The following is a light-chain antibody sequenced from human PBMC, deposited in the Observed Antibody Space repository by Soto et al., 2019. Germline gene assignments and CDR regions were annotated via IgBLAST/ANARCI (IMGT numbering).Light chain of an antibody. CDR3: SSYTSSSPYV. Sequence: QSALTQPASVSGSPGQSITISCTGTSSDVGGYNYVSWYQQHPGKAPNLMIYEVSNRPSGVSNRFSGSKSGNTASLTISGLQAEDDAYYYCSSYTSSSPYVFGTGTKLTVL. CDR1: SSDVGGYNY. J-gene: IGLJ1*01. V-gene: IGLV2-14*01. CDR2: EVS.